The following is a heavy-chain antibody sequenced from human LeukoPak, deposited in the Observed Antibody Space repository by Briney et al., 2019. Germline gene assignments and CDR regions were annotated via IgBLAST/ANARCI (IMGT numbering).Heavy chain of an antibody. D-gene: IGHD2-2*01. Sequence: GGSLRLSCAASGFTFSDYYMSWIRQAPGKGLEWVSYISSSGSTIYYADSVKGRFTISRDNAKNSLYLQMNSLRAEDTAVYYCARVILDIVVVPAAKYYYYGMDVWGQGTTVTVSS. CDR1: GFTFSDYY. J-gene: IGHJ6*02. CDR3: ARVILDIVVVPAAKYYYYGMDV. V-gene: IGHV3-11*01. CDR2: ISSSGSTI.